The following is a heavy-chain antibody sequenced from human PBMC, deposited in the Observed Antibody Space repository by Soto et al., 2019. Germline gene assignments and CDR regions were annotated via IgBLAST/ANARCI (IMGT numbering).Heavy chain of an antibody. CDR2: ISAFNGHT. J-gene: IGHJ5*02. CDR3: AREPPIATAGLNYFDP. D-gene: IGHD6-13*01. CDR1: GXTFTNFG. V-gene: IGHV1-18*01. Sequence: QVQXXQSXTEXXXXGXSVXVSCXTSGXTFTNFGIXWVRQXPXXXXXXMGWISAFNGHTHHAQKFQGRVTLTTDTSTXTAFXXLXXXXSDDTAVYYCAREPPIATAGLNYFDPWGQGTLVSVXS.